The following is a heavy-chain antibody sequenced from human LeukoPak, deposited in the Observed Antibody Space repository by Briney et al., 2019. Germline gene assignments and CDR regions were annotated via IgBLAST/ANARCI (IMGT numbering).Heavy chain of an antibody. CDR3: ARAAGYSYGPFDY. Sequence: PGGSLRLSCAASGFTFSSYSTNWVRQAPGKGLEWVSSISSSSSYIYYADSVKGRFTISRDNAKNSLYLQMNSLRAEDTAVYYCARAAGYSYGPFDYWGQGTLVTVSS. V-gene: IGHV3-21*01. D-gene: IGHD5-18*01. CDR1: GFTFSSYS. CDR2: ISSSSSYI. J-gene: IGHJ4*02.